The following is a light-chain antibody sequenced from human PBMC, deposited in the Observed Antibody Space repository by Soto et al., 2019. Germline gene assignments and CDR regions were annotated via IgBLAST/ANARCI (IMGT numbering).Light chain of an antibody. J-gene: IGKJ1*01. CDR3: QQYNSYPWT. V-gene: IGKV1-5*03. CDR1: QSIRKW. Sequence: DIPMTQSPSTLSASVGDIFTITCRAIQSIRKWLAWYQQKPGRAPKLLIYAASSLESGVPARFSGSGSGTEVTLSISSLQPDDVASYYCQQYNSYPWTFGQGTKVEIK. CDR2: AAS.